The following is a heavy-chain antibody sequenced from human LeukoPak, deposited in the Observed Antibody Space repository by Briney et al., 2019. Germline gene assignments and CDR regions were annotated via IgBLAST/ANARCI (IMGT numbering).Heavy chain of an antibody. CDR1: GLTFKMYA. CDR2: INNKGGTT. V-gene: IGHV3-64D*06. CDR3: VKTMVTFGGIIRADAFDI. J-gene: IGHJ3*02. D-gene: IGHD3-16*01. Sequence: GGSLRHSCSAPGLTFKMYAMHWVRQALGKGLEYLSGINNKGGTTNYAESVKGRFTISRANFNNTLYLPMSSLRAEDTAVYYCVKTMVTFGGIIRADAFDIWGQGTMVTVS.